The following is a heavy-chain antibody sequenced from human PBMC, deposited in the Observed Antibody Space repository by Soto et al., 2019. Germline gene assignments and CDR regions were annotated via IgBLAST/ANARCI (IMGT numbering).Heavy chain of an antibody. J-gene: IGHJ2*01. D-gene: IGHD3-22*01. Sequence: EVQLLESGGGLVQPGGSLRLSCAASGFTFSSYAMSWVRQAPGKGLEWVSAISGSGGSTYYADSVKGRFAISRDNSESPLYVHMTKLRAEDTAVYYCAKAAPYYYDSSGYFYLWRRGTLVTVSS. CDR1: GFTFSSYA. CDR2: ISGSGGST. V-gene: IGHV3-23*01. CDR3: AKAAPYYYDSSGYFYL.